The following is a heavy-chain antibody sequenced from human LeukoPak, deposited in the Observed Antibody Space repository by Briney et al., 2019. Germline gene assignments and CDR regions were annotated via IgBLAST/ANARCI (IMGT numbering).Heavy chain of an antibody. J-gene: IGHJ6*02. CDR1: GYTFTGYY. CDR3: ARVSDFWSGYFYGMDV. CDR2: INPNSGGT. D-gene: IGHD3-3*01. Sequence: ASVKVSCKASGYTFTGYYMHWVRQAPGQGLEWMGWINPNSGGTNYAQKFQGRVTMTRDTSISTDYMELSRLRSDDTAVYYCARVSDFWSGYFYGMDVWGQGTTVTVSS. V-gene: IGHV1-2*02.